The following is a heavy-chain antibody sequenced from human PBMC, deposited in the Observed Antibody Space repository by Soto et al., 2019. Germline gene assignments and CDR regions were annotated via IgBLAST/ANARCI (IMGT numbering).Heavy chain of an antibody. J-gene: IGHJ6*02. CDR2: IYYSGST. Sequence: SETLSLTCTVSDSSISSYYWSWIRQPPGGGLEWIGYIYYSGSTNYNPSLKSRVTISVDTPKKQFSLKLSSVTAADTAAYYCARGGPVGFISPYYYYYGMDVGGQGTTVTVSS. D-gene: IGHD1-26*01. V-gene: IGHV4-59*01. CDR1: DSSISSYY. CDR3: ARGGPVGFISPYYYYYGMDV.